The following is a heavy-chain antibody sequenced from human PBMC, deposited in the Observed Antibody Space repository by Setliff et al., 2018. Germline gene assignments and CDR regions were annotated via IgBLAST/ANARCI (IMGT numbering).Heavy chain of an antibody. V-gene: IGHV4-31*03. CDR1: GDSISIGAYF. Sequence: SETLSLTCSVSGDSISIGAYFWSWIRHRPGEGLESIGHITSSGYTNYSPSLQGRVAISEDTSENQFSLKLSSVTAADTAIYFCVRGRTSGLFLSRFDPWGQGTLVTVSS. J-gene: IGHJ5*02. D-gene: IGHD2-21*01. CDR2: ITSSGYT. CDR3: VRGRTSGLFLSRFDP.